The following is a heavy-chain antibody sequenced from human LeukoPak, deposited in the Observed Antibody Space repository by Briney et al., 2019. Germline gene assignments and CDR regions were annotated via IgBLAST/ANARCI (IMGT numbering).Heavy chain of an antibody. CDR1: GFSISNYW. CDR2: IKQAESER. V-gene: IGHV3-7*01. J-gene: IGHJ6*02. D-gene: IGHD5-18*01. CDR3: ARGRFNYGWGMGV. Sequence: GGSLRLSCAGSGFSISNYWMSWVRQAPGKGLEWVANIKQAESERFYVDSVKDRFIISRENAENSVYLQMNSLRDEDTAVYYCARGRFNYGWGMGVWGQGTTVIVSS.